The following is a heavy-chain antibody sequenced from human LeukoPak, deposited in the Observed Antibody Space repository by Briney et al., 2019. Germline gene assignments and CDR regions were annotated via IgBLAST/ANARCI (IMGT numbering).Heavy chain of an antibody. D-gene: IGHD6-19*01. CDR2: ISAYNGNT. J-gene: IGHJ5*02. CDR3: ARGKSKIAVADWFDP. Sequence: GSVKVSCKASGGTFSSYGISWVRQAPGQGLEWMGWISAYNGNTNYAQKLQGRVTMTTDTSTSTAYMELRSLRSDDTAVYYCARGKSKIAVADWFDPWGQGTLVTVSS. CDR1: GGTFSSYG. V-gene: IGHV1-18*01.